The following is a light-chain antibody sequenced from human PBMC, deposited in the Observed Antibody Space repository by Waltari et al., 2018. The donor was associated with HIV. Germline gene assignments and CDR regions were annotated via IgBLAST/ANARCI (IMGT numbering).Light chain of an antibody. J-gene: IGLJ3*02. V-gene: IGLV1-47*01. Sequence: QSVLTQPPSASGTPGQRVTISCSGSSSNIGSNYVYWYQQLPGTAPKLLIYMNNQRPPWVPDRFSGSKSGTSASLASSGLRSEDEADDYCAAWDASLSAWVFGGGTKLTVL. CDR3: AAWDASLSAWV. CDR2: MNN. CDR1: SSNIGSNY.